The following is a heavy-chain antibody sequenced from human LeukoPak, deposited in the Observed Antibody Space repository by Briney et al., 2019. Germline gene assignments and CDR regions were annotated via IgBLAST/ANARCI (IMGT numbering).Heavy chain of an antibody. Sequence: PSETLSLTCTVSGGSISSGFYYWSWIRQPPGKGLEWIGEINHSGSTNYNPSLKSRVTISVDTSKNQFSLKLSSVTAADTAVYYCARAVVSSLRWLPRLNYFDYWGQGTLVTVSS. J-gene: IGHJ4*02. V-gene: IGHV4-39*07. CDR3: ARAVVSSLRWLPRLNYFDY. CDR1: GGSISSGFYY. CDR2: INHSGST. D-gene: IGHD5-24*01.